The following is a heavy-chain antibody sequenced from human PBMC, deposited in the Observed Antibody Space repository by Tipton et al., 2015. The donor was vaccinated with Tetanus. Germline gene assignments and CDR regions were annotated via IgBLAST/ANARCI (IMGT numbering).Heavy chain of an antibody. CDR3: ARRVTMPSAPSRYFDY. CDR2: IFYIGSA. V-gene: IGHV4-39*01. Sequence: TLSLTCTVSGGSISSSGYYWGWIRQPPGKGLEWIGNIFYIGSAYYNPSLRSRVTISVDTSKNQFSLKLSSVTAADTALYYCARRVTMPSAPSRYFDYWGQGTLVTDSS. CDR1: GGSISSSGYY. J-gene: IGHJ4*02. D-gene: IGHD4/OR15-4a*01.